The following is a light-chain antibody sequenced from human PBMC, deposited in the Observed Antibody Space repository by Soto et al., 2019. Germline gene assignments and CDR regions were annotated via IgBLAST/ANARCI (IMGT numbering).Light chain of an antibody. CDR2: KAS. CDR3: QQYDSYSPYT. Sequence: DIQMTQFPPTLSASIGDRVTITCRASQTISSSLAWSQQKPGKAPKLLIYKASTLETGVPSRFSGSGSGTEFTLTISSLQPDDFATYYCQQYDSYSPYTFGQGTRLEIK. J-gene: IGKJ2*01. V-gene: IGKV1-5*03. CDR1: QTISSS.